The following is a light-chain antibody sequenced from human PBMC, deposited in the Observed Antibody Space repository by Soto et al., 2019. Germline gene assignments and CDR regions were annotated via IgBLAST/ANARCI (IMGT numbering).Light chain of an antibody. V-gene: IGKV3-11*01. CDR2: DAS. CDR1: QSVSSY. J-gene: IGKJ4*01. CDR3: RQRSNWPST. Sequence: EIVLTQSPATLSLSPGDRATLSCRASQSVSSYLAWYQQKPGQAPRLLIYDASNRATGIPARFSGSGSGTDVITTITSIEPEDVVVYYCRQRSNWPSTFGGGTKVEIK.